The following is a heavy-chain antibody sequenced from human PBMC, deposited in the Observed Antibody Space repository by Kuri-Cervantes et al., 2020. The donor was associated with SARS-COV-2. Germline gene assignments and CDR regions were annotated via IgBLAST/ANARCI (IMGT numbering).Heavy chain of an antibody. Sequence: SETLSLTCTVSGGSIGSGDYYWSWIRQPPGKGLEWIGYIYYSGSTNYNPSLKSRVTISVDTSKNQFSLKLSSVTAADTAVYYCARGVYDFWSGDLMSYYYYMDVWGKGTTVTVSS. V-gene: IGHV4-61*08. J-gene: IGHJ6*03. CDR2: IYYSGST. D-gene: IGHD3-3*01. CDR1: GGSIGSGDYY. CDR3: ARGVYDFWSGDLMSYYYYMDV.